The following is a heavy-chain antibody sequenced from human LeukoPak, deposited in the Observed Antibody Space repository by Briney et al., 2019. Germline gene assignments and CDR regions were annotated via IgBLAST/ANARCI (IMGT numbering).Heavy chain of an antibody. J-gene: IGHJ6*02. CDR1: GFTFSSYA. V-gene: IGHV3-23*01. D-gene: IGHD4-17*01. CDR3: AKDLAPVYGDYGYFYYGMDV. Sequence: GGSLRLSCAASGFTFSSYAMSWVRQAPGKGLEWASAISGSGGSTYYADSVKGRFTISRDNSKNTLYLQMNSLRAEDTAVYYCAKDLAPVYGDYGYFYYGMDVRGQGTTVTVSS. CDR2: ISGSGGST.